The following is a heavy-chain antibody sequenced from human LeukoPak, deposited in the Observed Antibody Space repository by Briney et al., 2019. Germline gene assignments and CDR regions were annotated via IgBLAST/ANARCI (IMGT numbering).Heavy chain of an antibody. CDR1: GGSISSYY. D-gene: IGHD5-18*01. CDR3: ARSGYSYGYAFDI. Sequence: PSETLSFTCTVSGGSISSYYWSWIRQPPGKGLEWIGFIYYSGSTNYNPSLKSRVTISVDTSKNPFSLKRSSVTAADTAVYYCARSGYSYGYAFDIWGQGTMVTVSS. V-gene: IGHV4-59*08. CDR2: IYYSGST. J-gene: IGHJ3*02.